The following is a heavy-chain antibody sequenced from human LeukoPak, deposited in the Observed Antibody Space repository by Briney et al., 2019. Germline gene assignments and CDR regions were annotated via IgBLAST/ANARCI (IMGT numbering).Heavy chain of an antibody. Sequence: ASVKVSCKAYGYNFISYYMHWVRQAPGQGLEWMGIINPSGGSTSYAQKFQDRVTMTRDTSTSTVYMELSSLKSEDTAVYYCAREDVVLVDAVRYYYYGMDVWGQGTTVTVSS. J-gene: IGHJ6*02. D-gene: IGHD2-8*01. V-gene: IGHV1-46*01. CDR2: INPSGGST. CDR3: AREDVVLVDAVRYYYYGMDV. CDR1: GYNFISYY.